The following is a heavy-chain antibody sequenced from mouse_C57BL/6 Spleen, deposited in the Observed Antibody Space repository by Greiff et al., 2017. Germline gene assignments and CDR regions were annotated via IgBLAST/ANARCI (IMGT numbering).Heavy chain of an antibody. J-gene: IGHJ3*01. V-gene: IGHV1-22*01. CDR1: GYTFTDYN. CDR2: INPNNGGT. Sequence: EVQLQLSGPELVKPGASVQMSCKASGYTFTDYNMHWVKQSHGKSLEWIGNINPNNGGTSHNQKFKGKATLTVNNSSSTDYMELRSLTSEDSSVYYCAHYYDYDGVFAYWGQEALVTVSA. D-gene: IGHD2-4*01. CDR3: AHYYDYDGVFAY.